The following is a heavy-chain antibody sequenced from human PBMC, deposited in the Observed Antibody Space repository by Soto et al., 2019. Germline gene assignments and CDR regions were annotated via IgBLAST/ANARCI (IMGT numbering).Heavy chain of an antibody. D-gene: IGHD1-26*01. CDR2: ISAYNGDT. CDR1: GYTFTNYG. J-gene: IGHJ3*02. V-gene: IGHV1-18*01. CDR3: ARDREGATTSRAFDI. Sequence: QVQLVQSGAEMKKPGASVKVSCKASGYTFTNYGISWVRQAPGQGLEGMGWISAYNGDTNYAQKLQGRVTMTTDTTTSTAYMELRSLRSDDTAMYYCARDREGATTSRAFDIWGQGTMVTVSS.